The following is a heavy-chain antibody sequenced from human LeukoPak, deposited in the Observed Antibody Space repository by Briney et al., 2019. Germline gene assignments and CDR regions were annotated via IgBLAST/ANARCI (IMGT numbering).Heavy chain of an antibody. Sequence: SETLSLTCTVSGGSISSSSAYWCWIRQPPGKGLEWIGSIYYSKNTYYNPSLKSRVTISADTSKNQFSLTLGSVSATDTAVYYCASPRGFSYGYFDYWGQGTLVTVSS. CDR2: IYYSKNT. D-gene: IGHD5-18*01. V-gene: IGHV4-39*01. CDR3: ASPRGFSYGYFDY. CDR1: GGSISSSSAY. J-gene: IGHJ4*02.